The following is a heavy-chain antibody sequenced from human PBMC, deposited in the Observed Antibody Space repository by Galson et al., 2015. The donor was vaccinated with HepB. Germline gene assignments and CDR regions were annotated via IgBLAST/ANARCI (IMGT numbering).Heavy chain of an antibody. CDR1: GFTFSSYG. D-gene: IGHD1-26*01. CDR2: IWYDGSNK. Sequence: SLRLSCAASGFTFSSYGMHWVRQAPGKGLEWVAVIWYDGSNKYYADSVKGRFTISRDNSKNTLYLQMNSLRAEDTAVYYCARAEPMGATRGYYFDYWGQGTLVTVSS. J-gene: IGHJ4*02. CDR3: ARAEPMGATRGYYFDY. V-gene: IGHV3-33*01.